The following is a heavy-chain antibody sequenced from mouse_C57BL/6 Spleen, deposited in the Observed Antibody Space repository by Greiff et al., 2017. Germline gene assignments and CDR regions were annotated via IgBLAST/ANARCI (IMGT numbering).Heavy chain of an antibody. J-gene: IGHJ3*01. CDR2: ISDGGSYT. Sequence: EVQGVESGGGLVKPGGSLKLSCAASGFTFSSYAMSWVRQTPEKRLEWVATISDGGSYTYYPDNVKGRFTISRDNAKTNLYLQMSHLKSEDTAMYYGARDYYGSSPWFAYWGQGTLVTVSA. D-gene: IGHD1-1*01. CDR1: GFTFSSYA. CDR3: ARDYYGSSPWFAY. V-gene: IGHV5-4*01.